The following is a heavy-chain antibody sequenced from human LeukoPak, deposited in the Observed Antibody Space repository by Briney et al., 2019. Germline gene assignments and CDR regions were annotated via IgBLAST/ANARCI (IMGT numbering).Heavy chain of an antibody. V-gene: IGHV1-69*04. D-gene: IGHD6-6*01. Sequence: ASVKVSCKASGYTFTDYFMHWVRQAPGQGLEWMGRIIPILGIANYAQKFQGRVTITADKSTSTAYMELSSLRSEDTAVYYCARDRGYSSSSGRLGYYYYGMDVWGQGTTVTVSS. CDR1: GYTFTDYF. CDR3: ARDRGYSSSSGRLGYYYYGMDV. J-gene: IGHJ6*02. CDR2: IIPILGIA.